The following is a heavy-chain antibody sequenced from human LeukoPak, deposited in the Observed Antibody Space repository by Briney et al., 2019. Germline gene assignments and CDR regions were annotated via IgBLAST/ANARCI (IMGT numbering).Heavy chain of an antibody. J-gene: IGHJ6*03. Sequence: GGSLRLSCAASGFTFDDYAMHWVRQAPGKGLQWVSGISWNSRSIGYTDSVKGRFTISRDNANNSLYLEMNSLRTEDTALYYCAKDADRSSIYYYYMDVWGKGTTVTVSS. CDR3: AKDADRSSIYYYYMDV. V-gene: IGHV3-9*01. CDR1: GFTFDDYA. D-gene: IGHD6-6*01. CDR2: ISWNSRSI.